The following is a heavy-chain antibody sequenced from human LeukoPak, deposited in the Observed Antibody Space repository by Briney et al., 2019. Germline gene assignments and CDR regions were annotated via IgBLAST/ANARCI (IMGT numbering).Heavy chain of an antibody. Sequence: ASVKVSCKASGYTFTSYDINWVRQATGQGLEWMGWMNPNSGNTGYAQKFQGRVTMTRNTSISTAYMELSSLRSEDTAVYYCSRVRGSPYYYYYMDVWGKGTTVTVSS. J-gene: IGHJ6*03. CDR3: SRVRGSPYYYYYMDV. CDR1: GYTFTSYD. CDR2: MNPNSGNT. D-gene: IGHD1-26*01. V-gene: IGHV1-8*01.